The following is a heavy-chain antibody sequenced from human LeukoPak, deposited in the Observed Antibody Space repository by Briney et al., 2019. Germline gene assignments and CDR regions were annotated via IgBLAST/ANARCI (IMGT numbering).Heavy chain of an antibody. D-gene: IGHD2-2*01. J-gene: IGHJ4*02. Sequence: ASVKVSCKVSGYTLTELSMHWVRQAPGEGLEWMGGFDPEDGETIYAQKFQGRVTVTEDTSTDTAYMELSSLRSEDTAVYYCATDPDIVVVPAAGQLGYWGQGTLVTVSS. CDR1: GYTLTELS. CDR2: FDPEDGET. V-gene: IGHV1-24*01. CDR3: ATDPDIVVVPAAGQLGY.